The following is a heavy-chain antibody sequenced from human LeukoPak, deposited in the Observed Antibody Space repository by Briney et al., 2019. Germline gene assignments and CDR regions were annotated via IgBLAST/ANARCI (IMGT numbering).Heavy chain of an antibody. CDR3: ARGEYHQDGIGYNRFDN. CDR2: ISAASRGI. J-gene: IGHJ4*02. V-gene: IGHV3-48*01. CDR1: GFTFSTYS. D-gene: IGHD5-24*01. Sequence: GGSLRLSCAASGFTFSTYSMSWVRQAPGKGLEWISHISAASRGIYYADTVKGRFTISRDNAENSVFLQMRSLRPEDTAVYYCARGEYHQDGIGYNRFDNWGQGTLVTVSS.